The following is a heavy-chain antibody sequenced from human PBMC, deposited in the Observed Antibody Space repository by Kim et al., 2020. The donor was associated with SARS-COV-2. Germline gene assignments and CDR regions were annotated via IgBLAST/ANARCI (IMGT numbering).Heavy chain of an antibody. CDR1: GGSFSGYY. Sequence: SETLSLTCAVYGGSFSGYYWSWIRQPPGKGLEWIGEINHSGSTNYNPSLKSRVTISVDTSKNQFSLKLSSVTAADTAVFYCARAPVYSSSWYDIWGQGTLVTVSS. V-gene: IGHV4-34*01. J-gene: IGHJ5*02. CDR3: ARAPVYSSSWYDI. CDR2: INHSGST. D-gene: IGHD6-13*01.